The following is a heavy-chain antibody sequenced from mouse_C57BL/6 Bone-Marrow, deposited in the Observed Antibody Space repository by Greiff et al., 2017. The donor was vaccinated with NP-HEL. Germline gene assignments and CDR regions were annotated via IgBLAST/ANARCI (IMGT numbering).Heavy chain of an antibody. CDR1: GFTFSSYG. J-gene: IGHJ3*01. V-gene: IGHV5-6*02. D-gene: IGHD1-1*01. CDR3: ARRGYYGSSSSFAY. CDR2: ISSGGSYT. Sequence: DVKLVESGGDLVKPGGSLKLSCAASGFTFSSYGMSWVRQTPDKRLEWVATISSGGSYTYYPDSVKGRFTITRDNAKNTLYLQMSSLKSEDTAMYYCARRGYYGSSSSFAYWGQGTLVTVSA.